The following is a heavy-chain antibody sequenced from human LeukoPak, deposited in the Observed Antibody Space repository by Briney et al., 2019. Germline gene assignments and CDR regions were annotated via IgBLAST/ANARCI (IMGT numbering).Heavy chain of an antibody. Sequence: GRSLRLSCAASGFTFSSYGMHWVRQAPGKGLDWVAVISYDGSNKYYADSVKGRFTISRDNSKNTLFLQMNSLRAEDTAVYYCAKGLGYYYYYMDVWGKGTTVTVSS. V-gene: IGHV3-30*18. CDR1: GFTFSSYG. CDR2: ISYDGSNK. J-gene: IGHJ6*03. CDR3: AKGLGYYYYYMDV. D-gene: IGHD7-27*01.